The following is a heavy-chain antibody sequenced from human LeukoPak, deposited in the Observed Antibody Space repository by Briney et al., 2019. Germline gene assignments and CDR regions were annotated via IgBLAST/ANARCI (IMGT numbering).Heavy chain of an antibody. Sequence: GASVKVSCKASGYTFIGYYMHWVRQAPGQGLEWMGWINPNSGGTNYAQKFQGRVTMTRDTSISTAYMELSRLRSDDMAVYYCAREWGYGNFDYWGQGTLVTVSS. CDR1: GYTFIGYY. CDR2: INPNSGGT. V-gene: IGHV1-2*02. CDR3: AREWGYGNFDY. D-gene: IGHD5-18*01. J-gene: IGHJ4*02.